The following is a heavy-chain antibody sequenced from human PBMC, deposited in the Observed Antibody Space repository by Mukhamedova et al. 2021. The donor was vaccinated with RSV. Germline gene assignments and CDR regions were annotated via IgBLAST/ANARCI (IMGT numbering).Heavy chain of an antibody. Sequence: GLEWVSAISGSGGSTYYADSVKGRFTISRDNSKNTLYLQMNSLRAEDTAVYYCAKADWGGVELDYWGQGTLVTVSS. D-gene: IGHD3/OR15-3a*01. CDR3: AKADWGGVELDY. CDR2: ISGSGGST. V-gene: IGHV3-23*01. J-gene: IGHJ4*02.